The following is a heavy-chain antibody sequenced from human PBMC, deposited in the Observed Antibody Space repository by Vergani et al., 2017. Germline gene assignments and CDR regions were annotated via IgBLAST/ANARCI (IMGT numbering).Heavy chain of an antibody. V-gene: IGHV3-30-3*01. CDR2: ISYDGINK. CDR3: ARDARVRWRDAFDY. Sequence: QVQLVESGGGVVQPGGSLRLSCAASGFTFSSYAMHWVRQAPGKGLEWVAVISYDGINKYYADSVKGRFTISRDNTKNALYLKMNSLRAEDPAVYDCARDARVRWRDAFDYWGQGTLVTVSS. D-gene: IGHD4-23*01. J-gene: IGHJ4*02. CDR1: GFTFSSYA.